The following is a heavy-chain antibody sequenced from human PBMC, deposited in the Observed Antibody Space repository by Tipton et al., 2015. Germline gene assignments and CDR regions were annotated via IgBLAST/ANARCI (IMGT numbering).Heavy chain of an antibody. J-gene: IGHJ2*01. CDR1: GDYLNDYC. CDR2: VFRTGST. D-gene: IGHD3-22*01. Sequence: PGPVKPSETLSLTCTVSGDYLNDYCWNWIRQSPGKGLEWMGNVFRTGSTNYNPSLMSRVTISVDTSKNQFSLNLSSVTAADTAVYYCARVRYDSSGYQNWYFDLWGRGTLVTVSS. CDR3: ARVRYDSSGYQNWYFDL. V-gene: IGHV4-59*01.